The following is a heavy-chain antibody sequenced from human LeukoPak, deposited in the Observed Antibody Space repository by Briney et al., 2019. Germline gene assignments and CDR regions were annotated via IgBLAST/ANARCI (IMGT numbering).Heavy chain of an antibody. J-gene: IGHJ4*02. D-gene: IGHD2-2*01. CDR3: ATVVPAADYYFDY. CDR1: GXTVSSNY. CDR2: IYSGGST. Sequence: PGGSLRLSCAASGXTVSSNYMSWVRQAPGKGLEWVSVIYSGGSTYYADSVKGRFTISRDNSKNTLYLQMNSLRAEDTAVYYCATVVPAADYYFDYWGQGTLVTVSS. V-gene: IGHV3-53*01.